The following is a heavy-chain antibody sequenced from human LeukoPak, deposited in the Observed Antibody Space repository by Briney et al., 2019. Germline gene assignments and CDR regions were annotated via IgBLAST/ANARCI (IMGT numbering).Heavy chain of an antibody. V-gene: IGHV1-2*02. CDR1: EYTFTGYY. CDR3: ARASPIVGATYYYYYMDV. Sequence: ASVKVSCKASEYTFTGYYMHWVRQAPGQGLEWMGWINPNSGGTNYAQKFQGRVTMTRDTSISTAYMELSRLRSDDTAVYYCARASPIVGATYYYYYMDVWGKGTTVTVSS. D-gene: IGHD1-26*01. CDR2: INPNSGGT. J-gene: IGHJ6*03.